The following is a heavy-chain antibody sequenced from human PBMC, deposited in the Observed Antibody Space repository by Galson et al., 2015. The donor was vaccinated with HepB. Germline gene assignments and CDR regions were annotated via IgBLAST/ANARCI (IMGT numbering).Heavy chain of an antibody. J-gene: IGHJ3*02. V-gene: IGHV1-18*04. Sequence: SVKVSCKASGGTFSSYAITWVRQAPGQGLGWMGWISAYNGNTNYAQKLQGRVTMTTDTSTSTAYMELRSLRSDDTAVYYCATRGASYCSGGSCYRDAFDIWGQGTMVTVSS. D-gene: IGHD2-15*01. CDR1: GGTFSSYA. CDR2: ISAYNGNT. CDR3: ATRGASYCSGGSCYRDAFDI.